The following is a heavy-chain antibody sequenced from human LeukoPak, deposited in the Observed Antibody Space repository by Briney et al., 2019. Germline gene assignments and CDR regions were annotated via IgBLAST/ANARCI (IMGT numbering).Heavy chain of an antibody. CDR1: GGSISSYY. V-gene: IGHV4-4*07. D-gene: IGHD3-10*01. CDR2: IYTSRST. Sequence: SETLSLTCTVYGGSISSYYWSWSRQPAGKGLEWIGRIYTSRSTNYNTSLKSRVTMSVDTSKNQFSLKLSSVTAADTAVYYCANGGSGSYYTPSFDYWGQGPLVTVSS. J-gene: IGHJ4*02. CDR3: ANGGSGSYYTPSFDY.